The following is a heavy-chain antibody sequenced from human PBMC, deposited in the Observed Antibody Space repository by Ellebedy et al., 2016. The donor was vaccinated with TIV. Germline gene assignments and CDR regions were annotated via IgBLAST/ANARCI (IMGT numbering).Heavy chain of an antibody. Sequence: GESLKISXKGSGYSFTSYWIGWVRQMPGKGLEWMGIIYPGDSDTRYSPSFQGQVTISADKSISTAYLQWSSLKASDTAMYYCARQGGRIYDYIWGSYRTYGMDVWGQGTTVTVSS. D-gene: IGHD3-16*02. CDR1: GYSFTSYW. CDR3: ARQGGRIYDYIWGSYRTYGMDV. CDR2: IYPGDSDT. V-gene: IGHV5-51*01. J-gene: IGHJ6*02.